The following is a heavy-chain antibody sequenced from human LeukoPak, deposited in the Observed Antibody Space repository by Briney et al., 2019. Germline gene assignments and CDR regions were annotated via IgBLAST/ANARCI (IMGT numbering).Heavy chain of an antibody. V-gene: IGHV3-30*18. Sequence: PGGSLRLSCAASGLLFDRYAMSWVRQAPGKGLEWVAVISYDGSNKYYADSVKGRFTISRDNSKNTLYLQMNSLRAEDTAVYYCAKDYDIVVVPAAKGLDYWGQGTLVTVSS. CDR2: ISYDGSNK. J-gene: IGHJ4*02. CDR3: AKDYDIVVVPAAKGLDY. D-gene: IGHD2-2*01. CDR1: GLLFDRYA.